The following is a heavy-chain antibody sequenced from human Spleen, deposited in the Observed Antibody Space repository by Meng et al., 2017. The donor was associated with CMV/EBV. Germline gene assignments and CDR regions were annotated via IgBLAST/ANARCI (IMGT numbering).Heavy chain of an antibody. V-gene: IGHV4-4*07. CDR2: IYTDGSI. D-gene: IGHD6-19*01. CDR1: GDSMSDYY. J-gene: IGHJ4*02. CDR3: ARGYSSGKTDY. Sequence: QVQLQESGPGLVKPSEHLSLTCSVSGDSMSDYYWSWIRQPAGKGLEWIGRIYTDGSINYNPSLKSRVTMSLDTSKNQFFLNLSSVTAADTAVYYCARGYSSGKTDYWGQGTLVTVSS.